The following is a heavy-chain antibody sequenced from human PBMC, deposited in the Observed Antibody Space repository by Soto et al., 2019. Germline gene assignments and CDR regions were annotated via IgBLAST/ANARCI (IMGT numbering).Heavy chain of an antibody. J-gene: IGHJ4*02. V-gene: IGHV3-11*05. Sequence: QVQLVESGGGLVKPGGSLRLTCAASGFSISDHYMSWIRQAPGKGLEWVSYSSNSGTFTKYADSVKGRFSISRDNAKNSLYLEINRLRGEDTAVYYCAGSGDNYNVLDYWGQGTPVTVSS. D-gene: IGHD3-10*02. CDR2: SSNSGTFT. CDR1: GFSISDHY. CDR3: AGSGDNYNVLDY.